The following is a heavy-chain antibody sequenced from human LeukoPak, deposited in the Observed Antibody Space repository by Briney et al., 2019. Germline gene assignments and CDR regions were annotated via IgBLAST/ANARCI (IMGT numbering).Heavy chain of an antibody. D-gene: IGHD4-17*01. CDR2: FSSSGSPI. CDR1: GFTLTRHE. V-gene: IGHV3-48*03. Sequence: GGSLRLSCAASGFTLTRHEMNWVRQAPGTGLEWVSYFSSSGSPIYYADSVKCRFTISYDSARNSLYLQMNSLRAEDTAVYYCARDAGDSRPYWYFDLWGRGTLVTVSS. J-gene: IGHJ2*01. CDR3: ARDAGDSRPYWYFDL.